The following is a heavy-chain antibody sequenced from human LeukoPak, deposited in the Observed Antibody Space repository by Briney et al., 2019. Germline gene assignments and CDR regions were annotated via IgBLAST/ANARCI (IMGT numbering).Heavy chain of an antibody. D-gene: IGHD2-2*01. Sequence: SETLSLTCTVSGGSISSYYWSWIRQPPGKGLEWIGYIYYSGSTNYNPSLKSRVTISVDTSKNQFSLKLSSVTAADTAVYYCARHGDIVVVPAGLNWFDPWGQGTLVTVSS. CDR2: IYYSGST. CDR1: GGSISSYY. J-gene: IGHJ5*02. V-gene: IGHV4-59*08. CDR3: ARHGDIVVVPAGLNWFDP.